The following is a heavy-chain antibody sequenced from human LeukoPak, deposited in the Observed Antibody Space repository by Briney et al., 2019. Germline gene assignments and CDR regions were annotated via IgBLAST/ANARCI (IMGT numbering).Heavy chain of an antibody. Sequence: ASVKVSCKASGYTFTSYCMHWVRQAPGQGLEWMGIINPSGGSTSYAQKFQGRVTMTRDTSTSTVYMELSSLRSEDTAVYYCASSRANWGSILVYGMDVWGKGTTVTVSS. D-gene: IGHD7-27*01. CDR3: ASSRANWGSILVYGMDV. V-gene: IGHV1-46*01. J-gene: IGHJ6*04. CDR1: GYTFTSYC. CDR2: INPSGGST.